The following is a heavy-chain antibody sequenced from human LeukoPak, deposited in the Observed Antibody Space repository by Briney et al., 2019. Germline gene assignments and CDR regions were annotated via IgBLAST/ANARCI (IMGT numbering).Heavy chain of an antibody. CDR3: ATWAFYHNLDV. J-gene: IGHJ6*02. D-gene: IGHD2/OR15-2a*01. CDR1: GFTIGPYA. CDR2: IKADGSGT. Sequence: GGSLRLSCAASGFTIGPYAMYWVRQGPGRGLDWVSVIKADGSGTFYADSVRGRFTTSRDNSKNSLYLQMNSLTSEDTALYYCATWAFYHNLDVWGQGTTVIVS. V-gene: IGHV3-43*02.